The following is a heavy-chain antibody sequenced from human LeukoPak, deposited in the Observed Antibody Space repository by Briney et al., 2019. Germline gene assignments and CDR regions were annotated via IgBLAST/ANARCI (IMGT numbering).Heavy chain of an antibody. CDR2: INHSGST. CDR3: ASCGSGSHDQNY. D-gene: IGHD3-10*01. V-gene: IGHV4-34*01. CDR1: GGSFSGYY. Sequence: SETLSLTCAVYGGSFSGYYWSWIRQPPGKGLEWIGEINHSGSTNYNPSLKSRVTISVDTSKNQFSLELSSVTAADTAVYYCASCGSGSHDQNYWGQGTLVTVSS. J-gene: IGHJ4*02.